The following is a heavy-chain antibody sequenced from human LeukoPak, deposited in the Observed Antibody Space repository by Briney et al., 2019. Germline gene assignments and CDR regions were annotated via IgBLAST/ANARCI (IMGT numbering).Heavy chain of an antibody. J-gene: IGHJ4*02. CDR3: ARVTAWPYYFDY. CDR1: GGSISSNTYY. Sequence: SETLSLTCTVSGGSISSNTYYWNLIRQPPGKGLEWMGSIFYSGSTYYNPSLKSRVTVSVDTSKNQFSLKLTSVTAADTAVYYCARVTAWPYYFDYWGQGTLVTVSS. V-gene: IGHV4-39*07. CDR2: IFYSGST. D-gene: IGHD1-20*01.